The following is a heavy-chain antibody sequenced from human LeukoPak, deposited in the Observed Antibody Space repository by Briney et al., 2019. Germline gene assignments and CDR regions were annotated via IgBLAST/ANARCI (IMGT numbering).Heavy chain of an antibody. CDR1: GFTFSNYA. D-gene: IGHD3-10*01. Sequence: GGSLRLSCAASGFTFSNYAMSWVRQAPGKGLEWVAAINNDGRSTYYADSVKGRSTISRDNSKNTLYLQMNSLRADDSAVYFCAKGREWLFSYFDFWGQGTLVTVSS. J-gene: IGHJ4*02. CDR2: INNDGRST. CDR3: AKGREWLFSYFDF. V-gene: IGHV3-23*01.